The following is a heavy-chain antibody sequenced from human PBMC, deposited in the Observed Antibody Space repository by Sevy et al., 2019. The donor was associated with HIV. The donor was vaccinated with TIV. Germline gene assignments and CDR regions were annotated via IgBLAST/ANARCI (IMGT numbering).Heavy chain of an antibody. V-gene: IGHV3-15*01. CDR2: IKSKTDGETR. D-gene: IGHD3-16*01. CDR3: VSGAVGEPKGY. Sequence: GGSLRLSCVDSGFSFTSAWMTWVRQVPGKGLEWVGRIKSKTDGETREYGAPVRDRVNISRDDSKNTVYLEMNSLKTEDTAIYYCVSGAVGEPKGYWGQGTLVTVSS. J-gene: IGHJ4*02. CDR1: GFSFTSAW.